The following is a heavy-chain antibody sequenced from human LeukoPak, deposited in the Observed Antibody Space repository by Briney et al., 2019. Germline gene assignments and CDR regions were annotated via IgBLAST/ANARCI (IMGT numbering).Heavy chain of an antibody. D-gene: IGHD3-9*01. Sequence: GESLKISCKGSGYSFTSYWIGWVRQMPGKGLEWMGIIYPGDSDTRYSPSFQGQVTISADKSISTAYLQWSSLKASDTAMYYCARQPVLRYFDRLSPEEGWYWFDPWGQGTLVTVSS. CDR2: IYPGDSDT. J-gene: IGHJ5*02. V-gene: IGHV5-51*01. CDR3: ARQPVLRYFDRLSPEEGWYWFDP. CDR1: GYSFTSYW.